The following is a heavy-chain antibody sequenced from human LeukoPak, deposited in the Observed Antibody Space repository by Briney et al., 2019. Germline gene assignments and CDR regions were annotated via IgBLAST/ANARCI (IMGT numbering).Heavy chain of an antibody. J-gene: IGHJ4*02. CDR3: ARNDYTQNRGYCVDY. V-gene: IGHV3-21*01. CDR2: ISNDNTYI. CDR1: GFTLSSYC. D-gene: IGHD4-11*01. Sequence: GGSLRLSCAVSGFTLSSYCMNSVRQAPGKGLEWVSSISNDNTYIYYSDSVKGRFTISRDNSKSSLYLQMNDLRAEDTAIYYCARNDYTQNRGYCVDYWGQGTLVTVSS.